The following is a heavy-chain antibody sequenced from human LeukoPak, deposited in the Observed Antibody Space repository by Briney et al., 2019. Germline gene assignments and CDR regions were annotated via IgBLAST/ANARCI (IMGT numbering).Heavy chain of an antibody. V-gene: IGHV4-38-2*02. CDR2: IYHSGSS. Sequence: SETLSLTCTVSTYSISSGYYWGWIRRPPGKGLEWIGSIYHSGSSYYNPSLKSRVTISVDTSKNQFSLKLRSVTAADTAVYHCARAETYSSGWYDPFFDYWGQGTLVTVSS. CDR3: ARAETYSSGWYDPFFDY. J-gene: IGHJ4*02. D-gene: IGHD6-19*01. CDR1: TYSISSGYY.